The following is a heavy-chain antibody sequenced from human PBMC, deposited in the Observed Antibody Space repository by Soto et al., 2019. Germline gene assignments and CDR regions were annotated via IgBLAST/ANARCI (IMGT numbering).Heavy chain of an antibody. J-gene: IGHJ6*02. CDR3: ASEYCGGDCYSAARYGMDV. CDR1: GYTFTSYA. Sequence: QVQLVQSGAEVKKPGASVKVSCKASGYTFTSYAMHWVRQAPGQRLEWMGWINAGNGNTKYSQKFQGRVTITRDTPXXXAXGELSSLRSEDTAVYYCASEYCGGDCYSAARYGMDVWGQGTTVTVSS. CDR2: INAGNGNT. V-gene: IGHV1-3*01. D-gene: IGHD2-21*02.